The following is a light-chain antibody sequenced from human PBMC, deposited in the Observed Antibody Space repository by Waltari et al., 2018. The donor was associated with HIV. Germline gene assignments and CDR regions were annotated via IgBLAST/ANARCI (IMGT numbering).Light chain of an antibody. Sequence: AIHLTQSPSSLSAAVGDRVTITCRASQGISRALAWYQQKPGKAPKLLIYDASGLERGVPSRFSGSGSGTDFTLTISSLQPEDFASYYWQQFNHYPPLFGGGTRVEIK. CDR1: QGISRA. V-gene: IGKV1D-13*01. J-gene: IGKJ4*01. CDR2: DAS. CDR3: QQFNHYPPL.